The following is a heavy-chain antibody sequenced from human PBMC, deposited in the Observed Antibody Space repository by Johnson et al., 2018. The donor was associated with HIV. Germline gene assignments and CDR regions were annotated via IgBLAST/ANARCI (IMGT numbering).Heavy chain of an antibody. CDR2: ISWNGANR. V-gene: IGHV3-9*01. CDR1: GFTFDDYA. CDR3: AKPLRSHCGGDCYSYDAFDI. D-gene: IGHD2-21*01. Sequence: VQLVESGGGLVQPGRSLRLSCAASGFTFDDYALHWIRQAPGKGLEWVSGISWNGANRGYADSVKGRFTISRDDAKNSLYLQMNSLRAEDTAVYYCAKPLRSHCGGDCYSYDAFDIWGQGTMVTVSS. J-gene: IGHJ3*02.